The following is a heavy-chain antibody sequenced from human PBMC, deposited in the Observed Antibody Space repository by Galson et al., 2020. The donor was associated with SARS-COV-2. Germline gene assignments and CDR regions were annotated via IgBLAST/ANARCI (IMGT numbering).Heavy chain of an antibody. J-gene: IGHJ6*02. V-gene: IGHV3-48*03. CDR3: AIMASANYYAMDV. CDR1: GFTFRNHD. D-gene: IGHD2-15*01. CDR2: ISGSGGTI. Sequence: GESLKISCAASGFTFRNHDMNWVRQAPGKGLESVSYISGSGGTILYADSVKGRFTCSRDNAKSSLYLQLNSLRAEDTAVYYCAIMASANYYAMDVWGQGTTVTVSS.